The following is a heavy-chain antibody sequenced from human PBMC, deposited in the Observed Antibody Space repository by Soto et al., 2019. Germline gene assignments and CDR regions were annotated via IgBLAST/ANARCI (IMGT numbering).Heavy chain of an antibody. D-gene: IGHD2-8*01. CDR3: ATVLDV. V-gene: IGHV3-74*01. J-gene: IGHJ4*02. CDR2: IDTDGGGT. Sequence: GGSLRLSCAASGFTFRSHRIHWVRQAPGKGLEWVSRIDTDGGGTNYADSVKGRFTISTDNAENTVYLQMNGLRVEDTAVYYCATVLDVWGQGTLVTVSS. CDR1: GFTFRSHR.